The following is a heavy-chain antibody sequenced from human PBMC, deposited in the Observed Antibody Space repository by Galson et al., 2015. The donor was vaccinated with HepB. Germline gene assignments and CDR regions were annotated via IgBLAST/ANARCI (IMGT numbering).Heavy chain of an antibody. CDR1: GYTFTSYG. V-gene: IGHV1-18*01. Sequence: SVKVPCKASGYTFTSYGISWVRQAPGQGLERMGWISAYNGNTNYAQKLQGRVTMTTDTSTSTAYMELRSLRSDDTAVYYCARDGGRVPAAIPFDYWGQGTLVTVSS. CDR2: ISAYNGNT. CDR3: ARDGGRVPAAIPFDY. D-gene: IGHD2-2*01. J-gene: IGHJ4*02.